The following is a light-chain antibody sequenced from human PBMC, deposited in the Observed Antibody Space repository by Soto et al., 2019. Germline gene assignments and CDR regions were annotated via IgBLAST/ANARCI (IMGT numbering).Light chain of an antibody. Sequence: QSALTQPASVSRSPGQSITISCTGTSSDVGGYNYVSWYQQHPGKAPKFMIYDVSNRPSGVSDRFSGSKSGNTASLTISGLQAEDEADYYCSSYASDNTVVFGGGTKVTVL. J-gene: IGLJ2*01. V-gene: IGLV2-14*03. CDR2: DVS. CDR1: SSDVGGYNY. CDR3: SSYASDNTVV.